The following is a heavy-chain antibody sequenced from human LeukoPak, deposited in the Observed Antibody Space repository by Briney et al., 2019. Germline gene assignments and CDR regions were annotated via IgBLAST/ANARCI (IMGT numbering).Heavy chain of an antibody. V-gene: IGHV3-66*01. CDR1: GFTFSDYY. J-gene: IGHJ5*02. D-gene: IGHD3-10*01. Sequence: GGSLRLSCEASGFTFSDYYMSWVRQAPGKGLEWVSVIYSGGSTYYADSVKGRFTISRDNSKNTLYLQMNSLRAEDTAVYYCARESGYHYGSGSYNHWGQGTLVTVSS. CDR3: ARESGYHYGSGSYNH. CDR2: IYSGGST.